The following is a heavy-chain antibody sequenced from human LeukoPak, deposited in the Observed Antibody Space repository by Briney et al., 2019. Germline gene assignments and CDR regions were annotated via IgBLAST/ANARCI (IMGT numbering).Heavy chain of an antibody. J-gene: IGHJ4*02. Sequence: GGSLRLSCAASGFTFRKYWMAWVSQAPGRGLEWVATIAANGNDKDYEDALQGRFTISRDNTRNSLSLRIDSLRAEDTAQYYCAREVFFQFDNWGQGALVTVSS. CDR3: AREVFFQFDN. CDR1: GFTFRKYW. V-gene: IGHV3-7*03. CDR2: IAANGNDK.